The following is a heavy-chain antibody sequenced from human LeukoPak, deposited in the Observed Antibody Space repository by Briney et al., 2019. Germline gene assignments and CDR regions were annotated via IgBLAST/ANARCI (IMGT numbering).Heavy chain of an antibody. D-gene: IGHD6-13*01. J-gene: IGHJ4*02. CDR1: GGSIKSSY. Sequence: SETLSLTCTVSGGSIKSSYWSWIRQPPGKGLEWIGQIYYSGSTNYNPSLKSRVTISLDTSKNQFSLKLNSVTAADTAVYYCARAMGGAGTVTDYWGQGTLVTVSS. V-gene: IGHV4-59*01. CDR2: IYYSGST. CDR3: ARAMGGAGTVTDY.